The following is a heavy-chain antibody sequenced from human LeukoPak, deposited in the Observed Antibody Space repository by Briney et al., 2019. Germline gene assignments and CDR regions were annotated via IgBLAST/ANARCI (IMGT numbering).Heavy chain of an antibody. CDR3: ARGHCGGDCYSAYYYYMDV. Sequence: SVKVSCKASGGTFSSYAISWVRQAPGQGLECMGGIIPIFGTANYAQKFQGRVTITTDESTSTAYMELSSLRSEDTAVYYCARGHCGGDCYSAYYYYMDVWGKGTTVTVSS. CDR2: IIPIFGTA. V-gene: IGHV1-69*05. D-gene: IGHD2-21*02. CDR1: GGTFSSYA. J-gene: IGHJ6*03.